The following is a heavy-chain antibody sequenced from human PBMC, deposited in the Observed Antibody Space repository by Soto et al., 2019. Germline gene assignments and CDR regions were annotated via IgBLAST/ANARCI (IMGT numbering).Heavy chain of an antibody. Sequence: EVQLGESGGGLVQPGGSLKLSCAVSGSTFSGTAIHWVRQASGKGLEWVGRVRNKVNNYATAYATSVEGRFSISRDDSGNTAYLQMNGLKTEETAIYYCAGGSDVWRFYHWGQRTLVTVSS. V-gene: IGHV3-73*01. D-gene: IGHD3-3*01. CDR3: AGGSDVWRFYH. CDR1: GSTFSGTA. J-gene: IGHJ4*02. CDR2: VRNKVNNYAT.